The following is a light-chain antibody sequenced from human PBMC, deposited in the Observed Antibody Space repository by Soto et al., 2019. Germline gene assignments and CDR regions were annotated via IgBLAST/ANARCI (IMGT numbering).Light chain of an antibody. CDR3: NSYTPPPTQV. V-gene: IGLV2-14*01. J-gene: IGLJ1*01. CDR2: DVS. Sequence: QSALTQPASVSGSPGQSITISCTGTSSDVGGYNFVSWYQQRPGKAPKLMIFDVSNRPSGVSNRFSGSKSGNTASLTISGLKAEDGGDFYCNSYTPPPTQVFGTGTKVTVL. CDR1: SSDVGGYNF.